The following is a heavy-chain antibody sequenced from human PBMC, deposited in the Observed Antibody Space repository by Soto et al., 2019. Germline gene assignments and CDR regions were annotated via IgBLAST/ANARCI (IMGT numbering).Heavy chain of an antibody. D-gene: IGHD1-26*01. V-gene: IGHV3-7*01. CDR1: GFTFSSYW. Sequence: HPGGSLRLSCAASGFTFSSYWMSWVRQAPGKGLEWVANIKQDGREKYYADSVKGRFTISRDNAKNSLYLQMNSLRVEDTAVYYCARVAGDRQHYYMEIWGKGTTVTVSS. CDR2: IKQDGREK. J-gene: IGHJ6*03. CDR3: ARVAGDRQHYYMEI.